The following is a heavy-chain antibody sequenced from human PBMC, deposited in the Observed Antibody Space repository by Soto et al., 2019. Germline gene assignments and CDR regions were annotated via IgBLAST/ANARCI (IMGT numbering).Heavy chain of an antibody. V-gene: IGHV4-34*01. CDR3: ARSGETRHYYDFWSGYYRSPTYYYGMDV. D-gene: IGHD3-3*01. CDR2: INHSGST. Sequence: PSETLSLTCAVYGGSFSGYYWSWIRQPPGKGLEWIGEINHSGSTNYNPSLKSRVTISVDTSKNQFSLKLSSVTAADTAVYYCARSGETRHYYDFWSGYYRSPTYYYGMDVWGQGTTVTVS. CDR1: GGSFSGYY. J-gene: IGHJ6*02.